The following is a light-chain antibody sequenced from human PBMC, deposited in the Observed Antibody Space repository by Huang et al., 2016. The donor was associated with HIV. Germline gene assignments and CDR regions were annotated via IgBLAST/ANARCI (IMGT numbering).Light chain of an antibody. Sequence: DIQMTQSPSSLSAFVGDTVTITCRASQVIGNSLAWYHQKPGRPPQLLIYVASTLQSGVPSRFSGSGSGTEFTLTISNLQTEDVATYYCQKYDSAPRTFGQGTRV. CDR2: VAS. CDR3: QKYDSAPRT. J-gene: IGKJ1*01. CDR1: QVIGNS. V-gene: IGKV1-27*01.